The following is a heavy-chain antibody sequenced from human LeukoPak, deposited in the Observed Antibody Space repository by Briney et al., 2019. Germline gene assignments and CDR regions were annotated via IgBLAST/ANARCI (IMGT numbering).Heavy chain of an antibody. V-gene: IGHV3-20*04. CDR1: GFTFDDYG. D-gene: IGHD3-22*01. CDR2: INWNGGST. Sequence: PGGSLRLSCAASGFTFDDYGMSWVRQAPGKGLEWVSGINWNGGSTGYADSVKGRFTISRDNAKNSLYLQMNSLRAEDTALYYCAREGNYDSSGYYQHNDYWGQGTLVTVSS. J-gene: IGHJ4*02. CDR3: AREGNYDSSGYYQHNDY.